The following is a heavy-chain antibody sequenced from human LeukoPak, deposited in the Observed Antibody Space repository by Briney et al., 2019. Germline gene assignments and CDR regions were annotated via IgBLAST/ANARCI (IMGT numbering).Heavy chain of an antibody. J-gene: IGHJ4*02. V-gene: IGHV4-59*13. Sequence: NPSETLSLTCTVSGGSISSYYWSCIRQPPGKGVEWIGYIYYRGSTNYNPSLKSRVTISVDTSKNQFSLKLSSVTAADTAVYYCARAYCSGGSCYSFAHAFDIWGQGTLVTVSS. D-gene: IGHD2-15*01. CDR1: GGSISSYY. CDR2: IYYRGST. CDR3: ARAYCSGGSCYSFAHAFDI.